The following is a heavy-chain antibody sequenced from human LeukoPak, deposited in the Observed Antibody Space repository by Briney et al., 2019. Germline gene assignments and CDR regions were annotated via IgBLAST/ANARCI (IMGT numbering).Heavy chain of an antibody. CDR2: ISGNGGST. J-gene: IGHJ6*03. CDR1: GFTFSSYA. CDR3: AKGGRDIVVVPATMARYYFYYMDV. D-gene: IGHD2-2*01. Sequence: GGSLRLSCAASGFTFSSYAMSWVRQAPGKGLEWVSAISGNGGSTYYADSVKGRFTIFRDNSKNTLYLLMSSLRAEDTAVYYCAKGGRDIVVVPATMARYYFYYMDVWGKATTVTVSS. V-gene: IGHV3-23*01.